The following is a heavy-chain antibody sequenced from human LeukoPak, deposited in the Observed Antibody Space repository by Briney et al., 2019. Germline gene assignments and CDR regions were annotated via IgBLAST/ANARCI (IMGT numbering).Heavy chain of an antibody. V-gene: IGHV4-59*01. J-gene: IGHJ4*02. CDR1: GGSISGYD. D-gene: IGHD4-17*01. CDR3: AREGRQDYVYFDY. CDR2: INYSGNT. Sequence: PSETLSLTCTVSGGSISGYDWSWIRQPPGKGLEWIGYINYSGNTNYNPSLKSRVTISVDTSKNQFSLRLTSVTAADTAVFYCAREGRQDYVYFDYWGQGSLVTVSS.